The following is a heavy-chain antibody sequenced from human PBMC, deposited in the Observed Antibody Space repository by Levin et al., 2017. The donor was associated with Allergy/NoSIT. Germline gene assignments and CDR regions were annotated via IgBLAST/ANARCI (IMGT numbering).Heavy chain of an antibody. CDR1: GYSISSGYY. J-gene: IGHJ3*02. V-gene: IGHV4-38-2*02. CDR3: ARDPKGYSPYAFDI. Sequence: SETLSLTCAVSGYSISSGYYWGWIRQPPGKGLEWIGSIYHSGSTYYNPSLKSRVTISVDTSKNQFSLKLSSVTAADTAVYYCARDPKGYSPYAFDIWGQGTMVTVSS. D-gene: IGHD6-13*01. CDR2: IYHSGST.